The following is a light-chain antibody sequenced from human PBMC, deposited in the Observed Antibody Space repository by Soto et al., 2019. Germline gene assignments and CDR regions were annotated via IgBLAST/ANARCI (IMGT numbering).Light chain of an antibody. CDR2: SAS. CDR3: QNYDSAPPT. V-gene: IGKV1-27*01. Sequence: DIQMTQSPSSLSASVGESVTITCRASQGINNYLAWYQQKPGKVPVLLIYSASTLKPGIPSRFSGSGAATDFTLTISSLQPEDFATYYCQNYDSAPPTFGQGTKVDIK. J-gene: IGKJ1*01. CDR1: QGINNY.